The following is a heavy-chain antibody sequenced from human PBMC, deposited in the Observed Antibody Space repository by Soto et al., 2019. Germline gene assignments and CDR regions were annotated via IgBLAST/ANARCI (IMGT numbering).Heavy chain of an antibody. CDR3: ARDLGDIVVVPGSYYYYGMDV. D-gene: IGHD2-2*01. CDR1: EFTFSSYA. Sequence: GGSLRLSCAASEFTFSSYAMHWVRQAPGKGLEWVAVISYDGSNKYYADSVKGRFTISRDNSKNTLYLQMNSLRAEDTAVYYCARDLGDIVVVPGSYYYYGMDVWGQGTTVTVSS. J-gene: IGHJ6*02. V-gene: IGHV3-30-3*01. CDR2: ISYDGSNK.